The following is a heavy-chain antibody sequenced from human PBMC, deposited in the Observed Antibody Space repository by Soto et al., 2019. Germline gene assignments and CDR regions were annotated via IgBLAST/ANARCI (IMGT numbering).Heavy chain of an antibody. Sequence: QVQMQESGPGLVKLSQTLSLTCTVSGGSISSGGHYWSWIRQHPGKGQEWIGYIYYSGSTYYNPSLKSRVTISVDTSKNQFSLKLSSVTAADTAVYYCARRDYGDYGAGAWYFDLWGRGTLVTVSS. J-gene: IGHJ2*01. CDR1: GGSISSGGHY. D-gene: IGHD4-17*01. CDR2: IYYSGST. CDR3: ARRDYGDYGAGAWYFDL. V-gene: IGHV4-31*03.